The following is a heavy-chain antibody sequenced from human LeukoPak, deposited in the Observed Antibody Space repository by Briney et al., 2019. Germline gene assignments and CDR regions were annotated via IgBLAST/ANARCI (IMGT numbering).Heavy chain of an antibody. CDR2: INHSGGT. J-gene: IGHJ4*02. CDR3: ARGGEHDYGDYWFDY. D-gene: IGHD4-17*01. Sequence: SETLSLTCAVYGGSFSGYYWSWIRQPPGKGLEWIGEINHSGGTNYNPSLKSRVTISVDTSKNQFSLKLSSVTAADTAVYYCARGGEHDYGDYWFDYWGQGTLVTVSS. CDR1: GGSFSGYY. V-gene: IGHV4-34*01.